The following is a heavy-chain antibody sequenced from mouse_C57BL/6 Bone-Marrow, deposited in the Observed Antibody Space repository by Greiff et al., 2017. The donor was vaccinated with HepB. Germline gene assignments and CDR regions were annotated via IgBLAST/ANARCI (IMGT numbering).Heavy chain of an antibody. J-gene: IGHJ4*01. CDR1: GYTFTSYG. V-gene: IGHV1-81*01. CDR3: AKGEILRSYYAMDY. Sequence: QVQLQQSGAELARPGASVKLSCKASGYTFTSYGISWVKQRTGQGLEWIGEIYPRSGNTYYNEKFKGKATLTADKSSSTAYMELRSLTSEDSAVYFCAKGEILRSYYAMDYWGQGTSVTVSS. D-gene: IGHD1-1*01. CDR2: IYPRSGNT.